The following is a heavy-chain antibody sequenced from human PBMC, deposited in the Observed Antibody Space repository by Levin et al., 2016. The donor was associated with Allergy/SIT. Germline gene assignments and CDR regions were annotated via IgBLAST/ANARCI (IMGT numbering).Heavy chain of an antibody. CDR2: IYYSGST. D-gene: IGHD2-2*02. J-gene: IGHJ5*02. CDR3: ARGALDCSSTSCYNSWFDP. Sequence: SETLSLTCTVSGGSISSSSYYWGWIRQPPGKGLEWIGSIYYSGSTYYNPSLKSRVTISVDTSKNQFSLKLSSVTAADTAVYYCARGALDCSSTSCYNSWFDPWGQGTLVTVSS. V-gene: IGHV4-39*01. CDR1: GGSISSSSYY.